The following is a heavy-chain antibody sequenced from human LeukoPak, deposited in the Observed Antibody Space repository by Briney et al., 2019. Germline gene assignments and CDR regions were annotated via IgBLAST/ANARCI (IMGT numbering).Heavy chain of an antibody. CDR1: GFTVSSNY. D-gene: IGHD4-17*01. J-gene: IGHJ6*02. CDR3: ARAKGDYSLYYYYGMDV. CDR2: IYSGGST. Sequence: GGSLRLSCAASGFTVSSNYMSWVRQAPGKGLEWVSVIYSGGSTYYADSVKGRFTISRDNSKNTLYLQMNSLRAEDTAVYYCARAKGDYSLYYYYGMDVRGQGTTVTVSS. V-gene: IGHV3-66*01.